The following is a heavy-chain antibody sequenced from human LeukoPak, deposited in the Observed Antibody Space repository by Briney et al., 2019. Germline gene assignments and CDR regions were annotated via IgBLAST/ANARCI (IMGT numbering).Heavy chain of an antibody. CDR2: MYHSGST. J-gene: IGHJ5*02. CDR3: AGTYYDYVWGNNWFDP. V-gene: IGHV4-38-2*02. Sequence: PSETLSLTCTVSGDSITSHYYWGWIRQPPGKGLEWIGTMYHSGSTYYNPSLRSRVTISVDTSKNDFSLKLSSVTAADTAIYYCAGTYYDYVWGNNWFDPWGQGTLVTVSS. CDR1: GDSITSHYY. D-gene: IGHD3-16*01.